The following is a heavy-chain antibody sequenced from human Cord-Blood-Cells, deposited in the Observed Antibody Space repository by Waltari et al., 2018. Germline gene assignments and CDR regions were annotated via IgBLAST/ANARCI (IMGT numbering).Heavy chain of an antibody. CDR3: ARSGVVVPAAILAFDI. CDR2: INPNSGGT. V-gene: IGHV1-2*02. D-gene: IGHD2-2*02. J-gene: IGHJ3*02. Sequence: QVQLVQSGAEVKKPGASVKVSCKASGYTSTGYHMHWVRQAPRQGLEWMGWINPNSGGTNYAQKFQGRVTMTRDTSISTAYMELSRLRSDDTAVYYCARSGVVVPAAILAFDIWGQGTMVTVSS. CDR1: GYTSTGYH.